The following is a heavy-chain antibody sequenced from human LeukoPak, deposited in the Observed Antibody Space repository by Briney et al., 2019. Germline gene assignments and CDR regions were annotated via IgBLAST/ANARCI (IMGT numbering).Heavy chain of an antibody. Sequence: ASVKVSCKASGHTFTAYYMHWVRQAPGQGLEWMGWIHPGTGDTKYAQKFQGRVTVTRETSITTAYMELRSLRYDDTAVYYCASYASGYNWLKAWGQGTLVTVSS. D-gene: IGHD3-10*01. V-gene: IGHV1-2*02. CDR1: GHTFTAYY. CDR2: IHPGTGDT. J-gene: IGHJ5*02. CDR3: ASYASGYNWLKA.